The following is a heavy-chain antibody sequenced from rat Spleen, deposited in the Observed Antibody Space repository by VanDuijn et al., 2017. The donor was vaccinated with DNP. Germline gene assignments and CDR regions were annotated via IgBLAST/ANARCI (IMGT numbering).Heavy chain of an antibody. CDR1: GFTFSNYD. J-gene: IGHJ2*01. D-gene: IGHD4-2*01. CDR3: ARWSDYFDY. V-gene: IGHV5-7*01. CDR2: ISYDGDRT. Sequence: EVQLVESGGGLVQPGGSLKLSCAGSGFTFSNYDMAWVRQAPKKGLEWVATISYDGDRTYYRDSVKGRFTISRDNAKSTLYLQMDSLTSEDTATYYCARWSDYFDYWGQGVMVTVSS.